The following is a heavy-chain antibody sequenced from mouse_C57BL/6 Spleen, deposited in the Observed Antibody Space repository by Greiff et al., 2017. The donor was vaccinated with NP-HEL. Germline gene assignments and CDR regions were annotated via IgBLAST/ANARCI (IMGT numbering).Heavy chain of an antibody. Sequence: VQLQQSGTELVKPGASVKLSCKASGYTFTSYWMHWVKQRPGQGLEWIGNINPSNGGTNSNEKLKGKATLNVGKYSSTAEMQLSSLKSEDSAVYYCAREGYYSNRWLAYWGQGTLVTVSA. CDR2: INPSNGGT. D-gene: IGHD2-5*01. V-gene: IGHV1-53*01. J-gene: IGHJ3*01. CDR1: GYTFTSYW. CDR3: AREGYYSNRWLAY.